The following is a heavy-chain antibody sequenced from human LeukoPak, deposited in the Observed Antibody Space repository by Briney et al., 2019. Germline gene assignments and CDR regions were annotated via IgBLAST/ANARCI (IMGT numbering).Heavy chain of an antibody. V-gene: IGHV1-46*01. D-gene: IGHD5-12*01. CDR1: GYTFTSYY. CDR2: INPSGGST. CDR3: AIGGVATIDC. Sequence: ASVTVSCKASGYTFTSYYMHWVRQAPAPGLEWMGIINPSGGSTSYAQKFQGRVTITSDTSTTKVNMYLNSQRPEDAAAYSCAIGGVATIDCWGQGTLVTVSS. J-gene: IGHJ4*02.